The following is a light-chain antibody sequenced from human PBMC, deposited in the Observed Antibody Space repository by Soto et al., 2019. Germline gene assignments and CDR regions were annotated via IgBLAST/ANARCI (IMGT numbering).Light chain of an antibody. CDR3: QQRNSWPIT. J-gene: IGKJ5*01. V-gene: IGKV3-11*01. CDR1: RNIGSS. CDR2: EAS. Sequence: PGEVATLSCRASRNIGSSLTWYQKKPGQPPRLLIYEASTRATGIPARFSGSGSGADFTLNIISLEPEDFAVYYCQQRNSWPITFGPGTRLEIK.